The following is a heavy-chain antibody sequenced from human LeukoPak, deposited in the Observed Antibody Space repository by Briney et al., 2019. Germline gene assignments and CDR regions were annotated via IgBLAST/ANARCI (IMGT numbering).Heavy chain of an antibody. Sequence: SETLSLTCTVSRGSISSSSYYWGWIRQPPGKGLEWMGCIYYSGSTYYHPSLKSRVTISVDTSKNQFSLKLSSVTAADTAVYYCARRFWVGYCSSTSCPPSNCFDPWGQGTLVTVSS. J-gene: IGHJ5*01. CDR2: IYYSGST. CDR1: RGSISSSSYY. D-gene: IGHD2-2*01. CDR3: ARRFWVGYCSSTSCPPSNCFDP. V-gene: IGHV4-39*01.